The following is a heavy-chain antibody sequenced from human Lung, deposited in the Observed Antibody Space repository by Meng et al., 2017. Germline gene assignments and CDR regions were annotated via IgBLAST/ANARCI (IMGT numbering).Heavy chain of an antibody. Sequence: QVTLMQSGAEVKKPGASVKFSGKASGYTFTTHGISSVRKAPGQGLEWMGWISPYNGYTSSIQKFQGRVTMTTDTSTSTAYMELMSLGSDDTAVYYCAILSHCTGGTCYPYDYWGQGTLVTVSS. CDR3: AILSHCTGGTCYPYDY. V-gene: IGHV1-18*01. CDR2: ISPYNGYT. J-gene: IGHJ4*02. D-gene: IGHD2-15*01. CDR1: GYTFTTHG.